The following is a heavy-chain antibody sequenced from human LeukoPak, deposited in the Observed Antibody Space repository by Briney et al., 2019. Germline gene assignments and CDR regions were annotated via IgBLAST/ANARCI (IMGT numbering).Heavy chain of an antibody. J-gene: IGHJ4*02. Sequence: SETLSLTCTVSGYSISSGYYWGWIRQPPGKGLEWIGSIYHSGSTYYNPSLKSRVTISVDTSKNQFSLKLSSVTAADTAVYYCARDPSDGYFDYWGQGTLVTVSS. CDR1: GYSISSGYY. D-gene: IGHD5-24*01. CDR2: IYHSGST. CDR3: ARDPSDGYFDY. V-gene: IGHV4-38-2*02.